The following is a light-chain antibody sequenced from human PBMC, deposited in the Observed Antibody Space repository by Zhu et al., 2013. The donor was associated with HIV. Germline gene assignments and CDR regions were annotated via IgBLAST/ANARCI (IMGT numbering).Light chain of an antibody. Sequence: AIQMTQSPSSLSASVGGRVTITCRASQAIRTDLGWYQQKPGKAPKLLIFGASALQSGVPSRFSGSGTGTEFTLTIRSLQPEDFAMYYCQQYGSSPITFGQGTRL. CDR3: QQYGSSPIT. CDR1: QAIRTD. J-gene: IGKJ5*01. V-gene: IGKV1-6*01. CDR2: GAS.